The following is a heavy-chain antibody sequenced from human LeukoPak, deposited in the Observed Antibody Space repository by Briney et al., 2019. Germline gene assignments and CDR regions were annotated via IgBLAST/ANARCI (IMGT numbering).Heavy chain of an antibody. J-gene: IGHJ5*02. CDR3: ARAPRGYSGYDFSYWFDP. V-gene: IGHV4-31*03. Sequence: SETLSLTCTVSGGSISYGGYYWSWIRQHPGKGLEWIGYVSYSGSTYYNSSPESRLIISVDTSKNQFSLKLSSVTAADTAVYYCARAPRGYSGYDFSYWFDPWGQGTLVTVSS. CDR2: VSYSGST. D-gene: IGHD5-12*01. CDR1: GGSISYGGYY.